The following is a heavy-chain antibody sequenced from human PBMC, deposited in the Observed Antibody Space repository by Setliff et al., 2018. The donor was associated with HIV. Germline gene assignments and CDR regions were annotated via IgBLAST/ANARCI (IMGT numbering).Heavy chain of an antibody. CDR1: GYTFTGYY. CDR2: INPNSGGT. J-gene: IGHJ4*02. V-gene: IGHV1-2*06. D-gene: IGHD4-4*01. CDR3: AKRKGNYDYYFDY. Sequence: ASVKVSCKTSGYTFTGYYMHWVRQAPGQGLEWMGRINPNSGGTNYAQKFQGRVTMTRDTSVSTAYMELSRLRSDDTAVYYCAKRKGNYDYYFDYWGQGTLVTVSS.